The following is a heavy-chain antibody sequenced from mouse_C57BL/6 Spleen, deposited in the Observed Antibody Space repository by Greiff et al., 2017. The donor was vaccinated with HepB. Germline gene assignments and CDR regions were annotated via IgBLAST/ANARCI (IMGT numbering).Heavy chain of an antibody. J-gene: IGHJ3*01. CDR2: INPGSGGT. D-gene: IGHD1-1*01. Sequence: QVQLQQSGAELVRPGTSVKVSCKASGYAFTNYLIEWVKQRPGQGLEWIGVINPGSGGTNYNEKFKGKATLTADKSSSTAYMQLSSLTSEDSAVYFCARGDYGWFAYWGQGTLVTVSA. CDR3: ARGDYGWFAY. CDR1: GYAFTNYL. V-gene: IGHV1-54*01.